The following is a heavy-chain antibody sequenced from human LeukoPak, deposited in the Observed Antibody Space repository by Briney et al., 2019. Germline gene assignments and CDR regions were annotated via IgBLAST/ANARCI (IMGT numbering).Heavy chain of an antibody. Sequence: ASVKVSCKASGYTFTSYYMHWVRQAPGQGLEWMGIINPSGGSTTYAQKLQGRVTMTRDTSTSTVYMELSSLRSEDTAVYYCARVQYYYGSESYGFFDSWGQGTLVTVSS. V-gene: IGHV1-46*01. D-gene: IGHD3-10*01. CDR3: ARVQYYYGSESYGFFDS. CDR1: GYTFTSYY. CDR2: INPSGGST. J-gene: IGHJ5*01.